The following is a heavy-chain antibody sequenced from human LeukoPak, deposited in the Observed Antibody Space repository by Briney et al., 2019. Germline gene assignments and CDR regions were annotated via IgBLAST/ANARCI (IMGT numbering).Heavy chain of an antibody. J-gene: IGHJ4*02. CDR2: IKEDGSEK. CDR1: GFTFNAYW. CDR3: ARDEVGGYFDY. D-gene: IGHD3-10*01. V-gene: IGHV3-7*01. Sequence: GGSLRPSCAASGFTFNAYWMSWVRQAPGKGLEWVANIKEDGSEKYYVDSVKGRFTISRDNARNSVYLQMNSLRAEDTAVYYCARDEVGGYFDYWGQGTLVTVSS.